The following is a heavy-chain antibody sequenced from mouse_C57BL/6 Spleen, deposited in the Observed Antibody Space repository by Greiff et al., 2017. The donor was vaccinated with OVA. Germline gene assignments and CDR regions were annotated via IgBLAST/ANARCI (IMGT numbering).Heavy chain of an antibody. D-gene: IGHD1-1*01. CDR1: GFSLTSYG. J-gene: IGHJ2*01. Sequence: QVQLQQSGPGLVQPSQSLSITCTVSGFSLTSYGVHWVRQSPGKGLAWLGVIWSGGSTDYNAAFISRLSISKDNSKSQFFLKMNSLQADDTAIYYCARERGLITTVVGPFDYWGQGTTLTVSS. CDR2: IWSGGST. CDR3: ARERGLITTVVGPFDY. V-gene: IGHV2-2*01.